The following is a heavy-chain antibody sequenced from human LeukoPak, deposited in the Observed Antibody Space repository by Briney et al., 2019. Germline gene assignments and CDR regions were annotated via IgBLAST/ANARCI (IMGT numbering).Heavy chain of an antibody. V-gene: IGHV5-51*01. J-gene: IGHJ6*03. CDR1: GYSFTSYW. CDR2: IYPGDSDT. CDR3: ARFAGSSWYASTHYYYYMDV. Sequence: GESLKISCKGSGYSFTSYWIGWVRPMPGKGLEWMGIIYPGDSDTRYSPSFQGQVTISADKSISTAYLQWSSLKASDTAMYYCARFAGSSWYASTHYYYYMDVWGKGTTVTVSS. D-gene: IGHD6-13*01.